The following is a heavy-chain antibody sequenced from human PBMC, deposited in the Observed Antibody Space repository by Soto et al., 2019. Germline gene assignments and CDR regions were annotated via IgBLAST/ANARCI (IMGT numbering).Heavy chain of an antibody. D-gene: IGHD3-10*01. Sequence: QVQLVQSGAEVKKPGSSVKVSCKASGGTFSSYAISWVRQAPGQGLEWMGGIIPIFGTANYAQKFQGRVTITADESTSTGYMELSSLRSEDTDVYYCARDTMVRGDRVGDDAFDIWGQGTMVTVSS. V-gene: IGHV1-69*01. CDR2: IIPIFGTA. CDR3: ARDTMVRGDRVGDDAFDI. CDR1: GGTFSSYA. J-gene: IGHJ3*02.